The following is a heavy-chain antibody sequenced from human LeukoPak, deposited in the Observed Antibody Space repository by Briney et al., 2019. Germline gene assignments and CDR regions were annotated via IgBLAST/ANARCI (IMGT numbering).Heavy chain of an antibody. J-gene: IGHJ6*02. CDR1: RYTFTGYY. CDR3: ARGGDWAPYGMDV. Sequence: EASVKVSCKVSRYTFTGYYMHWVRQAPGQGLEWMGWINPDSGDTNYVQKIQGRVTMTRDTSISTAYMELSGLRSDDTAVYYCARGGDWAPYGMDVWGQGTTVTVSS. V-gene: IGHV1-2*02. CDR2: INPDSGDT. D-gene: IGHD3/OR15-3a*01.